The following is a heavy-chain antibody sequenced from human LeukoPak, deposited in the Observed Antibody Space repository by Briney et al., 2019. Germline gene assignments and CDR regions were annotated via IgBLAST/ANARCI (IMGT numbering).Heavy chain of an antibody. CDR3: ATSRSSTYYYYGMDV. CDR1: GGSISSYY. J-gene: IGHJ6*02. Sequence: PSETLSLTCTVSGGSISSYYWSWIRQPPGKGLEWIGYIYYSGSTNYNPSLKSRVTISVDTSKNQFSLKLSSVTAADTAVYSCATSRSSTYYYYGMDVWGQGTTVTVSS. CDR2: IYYSGST. D-gene: IGHD2-2*01. V-gene: IGHV4-59*08.